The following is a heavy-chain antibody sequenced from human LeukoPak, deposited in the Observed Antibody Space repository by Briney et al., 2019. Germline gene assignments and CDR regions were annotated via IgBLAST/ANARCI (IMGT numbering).Heavy chain of an antibody. D-gene: IGHD6-19*01. CDR3: VRCWYNSGYYPNY. J-gene: IGHJ4*02. V-gene: IGHV3-72*01. Sequence: GGSLGLSCAVSGFTFSDHFMDWVRQAPGKGLEWVGRSRNKASSYTTEYAASVKGRFIISRDDSKNALYLQMNGLKTEDTAVYYCVRCWYNSGYYPNYWGQGTLVTVSS. CDR2: SRNKASSYTT. CDR1: GFTFSDHF.